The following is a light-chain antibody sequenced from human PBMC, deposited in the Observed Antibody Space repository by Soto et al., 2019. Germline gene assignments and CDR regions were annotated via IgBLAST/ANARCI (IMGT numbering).Light chain of an antibody. CDR3: ASWDDNLQV. CDR1: NSNIGSHT. J-gene: IGLJ1*01. V-gene: IGLV1-44*01. Sequence: QSVLTQPPSASGTPGQRVTISCSGSNSNIGSHTVNWYQQLPGTAPKLLIYSNSQRPLGVPVRFSGSKSGTSASLTISGLQSEDEADYYCASWDDNLQVFGLGTKVTVL. CDR2: SNS.